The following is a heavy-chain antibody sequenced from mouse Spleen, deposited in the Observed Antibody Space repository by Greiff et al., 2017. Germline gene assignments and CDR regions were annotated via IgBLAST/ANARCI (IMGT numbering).Heavy chain of an antibody. D-gene: IGHD2-4*01. V-gene: IGHV1-64*01. CDR3: ARSGDYDVGFAY. J-gene: IGHJ3*01. CDR2: IHPNSGST. Sequence: QVQLQQSGAELVKPGASVKLSCKASGYTFTSYWMHWVKQRPGQGLEWIGMIHPNSGSTNYNEKFKSKATLTVDKSSSTAYMQLSSLTSEDSAVYYCARSGDYDVGFAYWGQGTLVTVSA. CDR1: GYTFTSYW.